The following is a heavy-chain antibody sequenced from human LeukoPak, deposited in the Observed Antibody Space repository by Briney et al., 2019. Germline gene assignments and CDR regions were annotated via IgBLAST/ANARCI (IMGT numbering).Heavy chain of an antibody. CDR2: ISYDGSNK. CDR3: ARRVAPYNWFDP. J-gene: IGHJ5*02. V-gene: IGHV3-30*03. CDR1: GFTFSSYG. Sequence: GGSLRLSCAVSGFTFSSYGMHWVRPAPGKGREWVAVISYDGSNKYYADSVKGRFTISRDNAKNSLYLQMNSLRAEDTAVYYCARRVAPYNWFDPWGQGTLVTVSS.